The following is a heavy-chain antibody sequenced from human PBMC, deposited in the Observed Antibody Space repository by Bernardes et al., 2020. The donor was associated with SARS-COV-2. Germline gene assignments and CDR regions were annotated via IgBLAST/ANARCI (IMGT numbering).Heavy chain of an antibody. CDR1: GFTFSSYS. Sequence: GRSLRLSCAASGFTFSSYSMNWVRQAPGKGLEWVASISSISSYIYYADSVTGRFTISRDNAKNSLYLQMNSLRAEDTAVYYCARDIHPMVRGDTYDYWGQGTLVTVSS. CDR3: ARDIHPMVRGDTYDY. CDR2: ISSISSYI. V-gene: IGHV3-21*01. D-gene: IGHD3-10*01. J-gene: IGHJ4*02.